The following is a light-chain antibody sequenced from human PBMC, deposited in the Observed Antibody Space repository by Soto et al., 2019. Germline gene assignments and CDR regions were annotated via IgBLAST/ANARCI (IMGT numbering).Light chain of an antibody. Sequence: QSVLTQPASVSGSPGQSITISCTGTSSDVGGYNYVSWYQQHPGTAPKLMIYDVSNRPSGVSNRFSGSKSGTTASLTISGLQAEDEADYYCSSYTSSSTLGVFGTGTKVTVL. CDR2: DVS. J-gene: IGLJ1*01. V-gene: IGLV2-14*01. CDR3: SSYTSSSTLGV. CDR1: SSDVGGYNY.